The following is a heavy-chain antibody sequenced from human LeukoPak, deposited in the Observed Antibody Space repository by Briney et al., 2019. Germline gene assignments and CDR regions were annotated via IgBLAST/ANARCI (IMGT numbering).Heavy chain of an antibody. CDR1: GYTFTSYG. CDR2: ISAYNGNA. Sequence: ASVKVSCKASGYTFTSYGISWVRQAPGQGLEWMGWISAYNGNANYAQKFQGRVTMTTDKSTSTAYMELRSLRTDDAAVYYCSRGSYYYDSSSYFVYWGQGTLVTVSS. V-gene: IGHV1-18*01. J-gene: IGHJ4*02. D-gene: IGHD3-22*01. CDR3: SRGSYYYDSSSYFVY.